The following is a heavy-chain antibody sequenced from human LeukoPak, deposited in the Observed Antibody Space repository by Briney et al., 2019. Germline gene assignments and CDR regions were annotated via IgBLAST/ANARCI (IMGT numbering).Heavy chain of an antibody. D-gene: IGHD3-10*01. J-gene: IGHJ4*02. CDR1: GCTVSSNY. V-gene: IGHV3-53*01. Sequence: PGGSLRLSCAASGCTVSSNYMSWVRQTPGKGLEWVSVIYSGGSTYYADSVKGRFTISRDNSKNTLYLQMNSLRAEDTAVYYCARGAITMVRGVIIPPYFDYWGQGTLVTVSS. CDR3: ARGAITMVRGVIIPPYFDY. CDR2: IYSGGST.